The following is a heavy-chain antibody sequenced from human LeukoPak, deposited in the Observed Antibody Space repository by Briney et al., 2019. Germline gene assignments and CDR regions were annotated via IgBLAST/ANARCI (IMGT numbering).Heavy chain of an antibody. Sequence: ASVKVSCKASGGTFSSYAISWVRQAPGQGLEWMGRIIPILGIANYAQKFQGRVTITADKSTSTAYMELSSLRSEDTAVYYCARVLYYYDSSGYNFDYWGQGTLVTVSS. CDR1: GGTFSSYA. CDR3: ARVLYYYDSSGYNFDY. J-gene: IGHJ4*02. D-gene: IGHD3-22*01. CDR2: IIPILGIA. V-gene: IGHV1-69*04.